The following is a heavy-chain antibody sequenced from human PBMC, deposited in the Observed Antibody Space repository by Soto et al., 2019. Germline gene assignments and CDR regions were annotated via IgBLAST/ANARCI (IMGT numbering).Heavy chain of an antibody. J-gene: IGHJ5*02. V-gene: IGHV4-31*03. Sequence: QVQLQESGPGLVKPSQTLSLTCTVSGGSISSGGYYWSWIRQHPGKGLEWIGYIYYSGSTYYNPSLKSRVTISVDTSKNQSSLKLSSVTAADTAVYYCARSGSSMIVVVTPWFDPWGQGTLVTVSS. CDR3: ARSGSSMIVVVTPWFDP. D-gene: IGHD3-22*01. CDR2: IYYSGST. CDR1: GGSISSGGYY.